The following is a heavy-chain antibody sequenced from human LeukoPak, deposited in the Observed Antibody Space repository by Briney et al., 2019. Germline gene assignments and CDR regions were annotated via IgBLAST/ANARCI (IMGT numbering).Heavy chain of an antibody. Sequence: PSETPSLTCNVSGGSISTYYSSWIRQPPGKGLEWIGHIYYSGTTNYNPSLKSRVTISVDTSKNQFSLKLSSVTAADTAVYYCAREGEYSNRLDPWGQGTLVTVSS. V-gene: IGHV4-59*12. J-gene: IGHJ5*02. CDR1: GGSISTYY. CDR2: IYYSGTT. CDR3: AREGEYSNRLDP. D-gene: IGHD4-11*01.